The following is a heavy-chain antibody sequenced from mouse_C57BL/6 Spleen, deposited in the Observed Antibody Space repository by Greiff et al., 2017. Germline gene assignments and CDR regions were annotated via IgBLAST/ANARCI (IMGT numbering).Heavy chain of an antibody. D-gene: IGHD2-5*01. Sequence: EVQLQQSGPELVKPGASVKIPCKASGYTFTDYNMDWVKQSHGKSLEWIGDINPNNGGTIYNQKFKGKATLTVDKSSSTAYMELRSLTSEDTAVYYCARAAYSNYHFDYWGQGTTLTVSS. V-gene: IGHV1-18*01. CDR2: INPNNGGT. J-gene: IGHJ2*01. CDR1: GYTFTDYN. CDR3: ARAAYSNYHFDY.